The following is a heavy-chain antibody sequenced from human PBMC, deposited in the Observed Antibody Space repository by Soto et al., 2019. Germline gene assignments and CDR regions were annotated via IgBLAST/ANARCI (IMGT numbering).Heavy chain of an antibody. CDR2: ISGSGGAS. CDR1: GFTFSSYS. Sequence: PGGSLRLSCAASGFTFSSYSMSWVRQAPGKGLEWVSAISGSGGASYYADYVKGRFTISRDNSKNTAYLQMNSLRAEDTAVYYCARAGQVMRRWSATGYYGMDVRGQGTTVTVSS. J-gene: IGHJ6*01. V-gene: IGHV3-23*01. CDR3: ARAGQVMRRWSATGYYGMDV. D-gene: IGHD1-26*01.